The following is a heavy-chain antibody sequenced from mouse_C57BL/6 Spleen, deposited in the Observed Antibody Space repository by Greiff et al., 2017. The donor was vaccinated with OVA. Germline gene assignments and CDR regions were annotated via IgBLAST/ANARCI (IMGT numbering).Heavy chain of an antibody. Sequence: VKMQQPGAELVKPGASVKMSCKASGYTFTSYWITWVKQRPGQGLAWIGDIYPGSGSTNYNEKFKSKATLTVDTSASTAYMQLSSLTSEDSAVYYCAYSSGYVNYAMDYWGQGTSVTVSS. CDR2: IYPGSGST. D-gene: IGHD3-2*02. V-gene: IGHV1-55*01. CDR3: AYSSGYVNYAMDY. CDR1: GYTFTSYW. J-gene: IGHJ4*01.